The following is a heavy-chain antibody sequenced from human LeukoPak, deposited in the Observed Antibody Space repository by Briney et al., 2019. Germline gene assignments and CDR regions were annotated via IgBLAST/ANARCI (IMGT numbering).Heavy chain of an antibody. D-gene: IGHD3-10*01. J-gene: IGHJ6*02. Sequence: GGSLRLSCAASGFTFSNAWMSWVRQAPGKGLEWVGRIKSKTDGGTTDYAAPVKGRFTISRDDSKNTLYLQMNSLKTEDTAVYYCTTDPMVRGVIIPYYYYGMDVWGQGTTVTVSS. V-gene: IGHV3-15*01. CDR2: IKSKTDGGTT. CDR3: TTDPMVRGVIIPYYYYGMDV. CDR1: GFTFSNAW.